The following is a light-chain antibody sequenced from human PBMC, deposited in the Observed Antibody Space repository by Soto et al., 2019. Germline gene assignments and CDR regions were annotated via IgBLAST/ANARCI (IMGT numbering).Light chain of an antibody. CDR2: GAS. V-gene: IGKV3-15*01. J-gene: IGKJ5*01. CDR1: QGVTTN. Sequence: EIVMTQSPDTLGLCPGDRGSLSCRAGQGVTTNFAWYQQKPGQAPRLFIYGASTRATGIPARFSGSGGGREFTLTTSSLLSEDFAIYYCQQYNDWPPSTFGQGTRLEIK. CDR3: QQYNDWPPST.